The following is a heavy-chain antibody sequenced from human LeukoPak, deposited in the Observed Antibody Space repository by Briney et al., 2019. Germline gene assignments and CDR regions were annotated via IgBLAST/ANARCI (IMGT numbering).Heavy chain of an antibody. CDR1: GLTFNNYA. CDR2: IGSSGGGT. CDR3: ARGATIFGVVIIPDNWFDP. V-gene: IGHV3-23*01. J-gene: IGHJ5*02. Sequence: GGSLRLSCEASGLTFNNYAMHWVRQSSGKGLEWVSGIGSSGGGTYYADSVKGRFTISRDTSKDTVYLQMNSLRAEDTAVYYCARGATIFGVVIIPDNWFDPWGQGTLVTVSS. D-gene: IGHD3-3*01.